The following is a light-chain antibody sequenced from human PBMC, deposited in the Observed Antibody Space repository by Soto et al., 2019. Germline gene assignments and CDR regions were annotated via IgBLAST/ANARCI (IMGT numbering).Light chain of an antibody. CDR3: LQDYTYPRT. J-gene: IGKJ1*01. V-gene: IGKV1-6*01. Sequence: AIQKTQSPSSLSASVGDRVIITCRASQDIRNDLGWYQQKPGTAPKLLIYGASTLQSGVPSRFSGSGSGTDFTLTISSLQPGDFAVYYCLQDYTYPRTFGQGTKVEVK. CDR2: GAS. CDR1: QDIRND.